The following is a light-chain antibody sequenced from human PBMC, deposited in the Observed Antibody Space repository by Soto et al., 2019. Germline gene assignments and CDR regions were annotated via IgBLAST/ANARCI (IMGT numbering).Light chain of an antibody. CDR3: QQYIIYPLT. V-gene: IGKV1D-16*01. Sequence: DVQMTQSPSSLSASVGDRVTITCRASQDINSWLAWYQQKPEKAPKSLIHAASSLQTGVPSRFSGSGSGTDFTLTISSLQPEDSATYYCQQYIIYPLTFGGGTKEEIK. CDR1: QDINSW. J-gene: IGKJ4*01. CDR2: AAS.